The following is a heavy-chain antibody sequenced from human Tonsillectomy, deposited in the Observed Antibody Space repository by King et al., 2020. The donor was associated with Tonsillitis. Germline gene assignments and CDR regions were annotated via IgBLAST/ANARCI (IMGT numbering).Heavy chain of an antibody. D-gene: IGHD3-10*01. Sequence: VQLVESGGGLVKPGGSLRLSCAASGFTFSNAWMSWVRQAPGKGLEWVGRIKSKTDGGTTDYAAPVKGRFTISRDDSKNTLYLQMNSLKSEDTAVYYCTTVGGWFGMYYFDYWGQGTLVTVSS. CDR3: TTVGGWFGMYYFDY. CDR2: IKSKTDGGTT. CDR1: GFTFSNAW. J-gene: IGHJ4*02. V-gene: IGHV3-15*01.